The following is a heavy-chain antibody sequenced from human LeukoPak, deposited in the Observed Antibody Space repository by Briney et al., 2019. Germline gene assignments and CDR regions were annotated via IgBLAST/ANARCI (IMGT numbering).Heavy chain of an antibody. CDR1: GGSLSSYY. Sequence: SETLSLPCTVSGGSLSSYYWSWIRQPAGKGLEWIGRIYTSGSTNYNPSLKSRVTMSVDTSKNQFSLKLSSVTAADTAVYYCARSGTMIVRRDAFDIWGQGTMVTVSS. CDR3: ARSGTMIVRRDAFDI. D-gene: IGHD3-22*01. V-gene: IGHV4-4*07. CDR2: IYTSGST. J-gene: IGHJ3*02.